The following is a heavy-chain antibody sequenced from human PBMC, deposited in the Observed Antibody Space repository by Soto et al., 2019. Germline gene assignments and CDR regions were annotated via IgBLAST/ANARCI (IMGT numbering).Heavy chain of an antibody. CDR3: VRCVPWLDS. V-gene: IGHV1-18*01. CDR1: GFTFTSYT. J-gene: IGHJ5*01. Sequence: QVQLVQSGTEVKKPGASVKVSCKASGFTFTSYTVSWVRQAPGQGLEWIGWISANNDNTDFAQKFQGRVALTTDRSTSTVDMDLRSLQSDDTAGYYCVRCVPWLDSWCQGTLVTGSS. CDR2: ISANNDNT.